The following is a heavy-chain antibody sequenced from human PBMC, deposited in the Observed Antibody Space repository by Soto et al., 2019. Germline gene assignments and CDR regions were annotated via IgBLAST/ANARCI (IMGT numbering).Heavy chain of an antibody. CDR2: ISYDGSNK. CDR3: ARDGCSGSNCLNWFDP. D-gene: IGHD2-15*01. CDR1: GFTFSSYA. Sequence: PGGPLRLSCAASGFTFSSYAMHWVRQAPGKGLEWVAVISYDGSNKYYADPVKGRFTISRDNSKNTLYLQMNSLRAEDTAVYYCARDGCSGSNCLNWFDPWGQGTLVTVSS. V-gene: IGHV3-30-3*01. J-gene: IGHJ5*02.